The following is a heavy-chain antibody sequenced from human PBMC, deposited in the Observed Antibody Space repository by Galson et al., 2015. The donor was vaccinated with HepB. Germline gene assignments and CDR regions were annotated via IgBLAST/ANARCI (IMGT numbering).Heavy chain of an antibody. CDR3: ARNLGIGVAGFDY. J-gene: IGHJ4*02. D-gene: IGHD6-19*01. Sequence: SLRLSCAASGFTFSTYSMNWVRQAPGKGLEWVSSISSSSSYIYYADSVKGRFTVSRDNAKNSLYLQMNSLRAEDTAVYYCARNLGIGVAGFDYWGQGTLVTVSS. CDR2: ISSSSSYI. V-gene: IGHV3-21*01. CDR1: GFTFSTYS.